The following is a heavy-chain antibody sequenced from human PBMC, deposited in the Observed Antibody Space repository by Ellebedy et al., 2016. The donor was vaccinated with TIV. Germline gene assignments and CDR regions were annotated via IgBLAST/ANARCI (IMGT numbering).Heavy chain of an antibody. D-gene: IGHD2-2*01. V-gene: IGHV1-69*13. CDR2: IIPIFGTA. J-gene: IGHJ6*03. CDR3: ARNTQNIVVVPAAYYYYYYMDV. Sequence: ASVKVSCXASGGTFSSYAISWVRQPPGQGLEWMGGIIPIFGTANYAQKFQGRVTITADESTSTAYMELSSLRSEDTAVYYCARNTQNIVVVPAAYYYYYYMDVWGKGTTVTVSS. CDR1: GGTFSSYA.